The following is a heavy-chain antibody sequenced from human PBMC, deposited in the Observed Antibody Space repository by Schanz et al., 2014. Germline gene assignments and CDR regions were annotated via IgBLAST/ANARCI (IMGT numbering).Heavy chain of an antibody. J-gene: IGHJ4*02. CDR1: GFTFSSHW. V-gene: IGHV3-74*02. CDR2: INSVGSNT. Sequence: EVHLLESGGGLVQPGGSLRLSCAASGFTFSSHWMHWVRQDPGKGLVWVARINSVGSNTDYADSVTGRFTISRDNSKNTVYSQMNSLRAEDTAVYYCARGGPAYYFDDWGQGTLVTVSS. CDR3: ARGGPAYYFDD.